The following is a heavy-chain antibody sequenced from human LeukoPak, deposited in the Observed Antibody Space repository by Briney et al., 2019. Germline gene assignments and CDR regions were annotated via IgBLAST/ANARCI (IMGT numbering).Heavy chain of an antibody. V-gene: IGHV1-8*01. CDR2: MNPNSGNT. CDR1: GYTFTSYD. D-gene: IGHD6-13*01. Sequence: ASVKVSCKASGYTFTSYDINWVRQATGQGLEWMGWMNPNSGNTGSAQKFQGRVTMTRNTSISTAYMELSSLRSEDTAVYYCARWGDIAAAGTMYYYGMDVWGQGTTVTVSS. CDR3: ARWGDIAAAGTMYYYGMDV. J-gene: IGHJ6*02.